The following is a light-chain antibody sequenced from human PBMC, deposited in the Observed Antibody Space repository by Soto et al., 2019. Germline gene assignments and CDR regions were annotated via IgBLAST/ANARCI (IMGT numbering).Light chain of an antibody. V-gene: IGKV3-11*01. CDR1: QSVSRY. J-gene: IGKJ5*01. CDR3: QQYNNWPFIT. Sequence: DIVLTQSPATLSLSPGERATLSCRASQSVSRYLAWYQQKPGQAPRLLIYDASNRATGIPARFSGSGSGTDFTLTISSLEPEDFAVYYCQQYNNWPFITFGQGTRLEIK. CDR2: DAS.